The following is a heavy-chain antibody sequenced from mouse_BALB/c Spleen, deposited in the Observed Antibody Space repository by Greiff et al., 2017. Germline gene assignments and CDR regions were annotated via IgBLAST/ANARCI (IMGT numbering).Heavy chain of an antibody. J-gene: IGHJ4*01. V-gene: IGHV14-3*02. D-gene: IGHD2-3*01. CDR2: IDPANGNT. CDR1: GFNIKDTY. Sequence: EVQVVESGAELVKPGASVKLSCTASGFNIKDTYMHWVKQRPEQGLEWIGRIDPANGNTKYDPKFQGKATITADTSSNTAYLQLSSLTSEDTAVYYCARTLSYYAMDYWGQGTSVTVSS. CDR3: ARTLSYYAMDY.